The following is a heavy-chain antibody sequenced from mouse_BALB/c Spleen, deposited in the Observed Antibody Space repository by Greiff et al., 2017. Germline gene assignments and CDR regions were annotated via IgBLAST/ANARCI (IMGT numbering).Heavy chain of an antibody. CDR3: ARSPFLLLRGFDY. Sequence: EVMLVESGGGLVQPGGSRKLSCAASGFTFSDYGMAWVRQAPGKGPEWVAFISNLAYSIYYADTVTGRFTISRENAKNTLYLEMSSLRSEDTAMYYCARSPFLLLRGFDYWGQGTTLTVSS. CDR2: ISNLAYSI. V-gene: IGHV5-15*02. J-gene: IGHJ2*01. CDR1: GFTFSDYG. D-gene: IGHD1-1*01.